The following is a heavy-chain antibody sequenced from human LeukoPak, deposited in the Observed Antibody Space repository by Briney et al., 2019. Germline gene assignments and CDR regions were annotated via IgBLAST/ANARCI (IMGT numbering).Heavy chain of an antibody. J-gene: IGHJ1*01. CDR3: AKTFLSSGRHFQH. D-gene: IGHD6-19*01. CDR2: ISGSGGST. V-gene: IGHV3-23*01. CDR1: GFTFDDYA. Sequence: PGRSLRLSCAASGFTFDDYAMRWVRQAPGKGLEWVSAISGSGGSTYYADSVKGRFTISRDNSKNTLYLQMNSLRAEDTAVYYCAKTFLSSGRHFQHWGLGTLVTVSS.